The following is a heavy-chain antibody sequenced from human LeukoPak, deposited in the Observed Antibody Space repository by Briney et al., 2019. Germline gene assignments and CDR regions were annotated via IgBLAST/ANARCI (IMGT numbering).Heavy chain of an antibody. J-gene: IGHJ4*02. D-gene: IGHD5-24*01. Sequence: ASVKLSCKASGYTFTSYGISWVRQAPGQGLEWRGWISAYNGNTNYAQKLQGRVTMTTGTSTSTAYMELRSLRSDDTAVYYCARDSRDGYNLGFDYWGQGTLVTVSS. CDR3: ARDSRDGYNLGFDY. CDR2: ISAYNGNT. CDR1: GYTFTSYG. V-gene: IGHV1-18*01.